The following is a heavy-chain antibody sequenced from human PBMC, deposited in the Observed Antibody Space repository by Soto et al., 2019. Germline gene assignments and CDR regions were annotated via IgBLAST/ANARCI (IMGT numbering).Heavy chain of an antibody. J-gene: IGHJ4*02. V-gene: IGHV3-23*01. CDR3: AKDTCSSTSCYVYGY. Sequence: EVQLLESGGGLVQPGGSLRLSCAASGFTFSSYAMSWVRQAPGKGLEWVSAISGSGGSTYYADSVKGRLTISRDNSKNTLYLQMNSLRAEDTAVYYCAKDTCSSTSCYVYGYWGQGTLVTVSS. CDR1: GFTFSSYA. CDR2: ISGSGGST. D-gene: IGHD2-2*01.